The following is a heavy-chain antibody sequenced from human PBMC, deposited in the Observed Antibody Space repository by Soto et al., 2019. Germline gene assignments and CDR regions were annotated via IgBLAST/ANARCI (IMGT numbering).Heavy chain of an antibody. D-gene: IGHD6-6*01. CDR3: TRKFSNSPEAFKS. CDR2: IYYAGTT. V-gene: IGHV4-61*08. Sequence: SDTRSLTCTVCGDSVNSDDYYWSWIRQPPRRGLEWIGYIYYAGTTNYNPSFKSGVYISVDTSRKQFSLKLSSVNTADAAVYHCTRKFSNSPEAFKSWGQGRLVIVSS. J-gene: IGHJ5*02. CDR1: GDSVNSDDYY.